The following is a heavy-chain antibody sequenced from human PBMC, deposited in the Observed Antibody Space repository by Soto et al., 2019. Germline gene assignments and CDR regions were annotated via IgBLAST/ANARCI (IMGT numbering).Heavy chain of an antibody. CDR1: GFTVSSNY. V-gene: IGHV3-53*04. Sequence: GGSLRLSCAASGFTVSSNYMSWVRQAPGKGLEWVSVIYSGGSTYYADSVKGRFTISRHNSKNTLYLQMNSLRAEDTAVYYCARVMEYQLPAWFDPWGQGTLVTVSS. CDR3: ARVMEYQLPAWFDP. D-gene: IGHD2-2*01. CDR2: IYSGGST. J-gene: IGHJ5*02.